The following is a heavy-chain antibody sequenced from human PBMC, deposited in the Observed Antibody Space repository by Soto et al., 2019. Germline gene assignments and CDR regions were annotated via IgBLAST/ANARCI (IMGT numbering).Heavy chain of an antibody. CDR3: XXXSIDP. V-gene: IGHV4-31*03. Sequence: QVQLQESGPGLVKPSQTLSLTCTVSGGSISSGGYYWSWIRQHPGKGLEWIGYIYYSGSTYYNPSLKSRVTISVDTSKNQFSLKLSSXXXXXXXXXXXXXSIDPWGQGTLVTVSS. J-gene: IGHJ5*02. CDR1: GGSISSGGYY. CDR2: IYYSGST.